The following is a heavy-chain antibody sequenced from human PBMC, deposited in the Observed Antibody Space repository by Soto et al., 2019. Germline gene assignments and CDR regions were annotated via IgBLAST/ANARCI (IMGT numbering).Heavy chain of an antibody. CDR3: AHRLDDVFDI. J-gene: IGHJ3*02. CDR2: IYWDDDK. V-gene: IGHV2-5*02. CDR1: GFSLSTSGVG. Sequence: QITLKESGPTLVKPTQTLTLTCTFSGFSLSTSGVGVGWIRQPPGKALEWLALIYWDDDKRYSPSLKSMLAITKYTTKNQVVLTMTNMDPVDTATYYCAHRLDDVFDIWGKGTMVTVSS.